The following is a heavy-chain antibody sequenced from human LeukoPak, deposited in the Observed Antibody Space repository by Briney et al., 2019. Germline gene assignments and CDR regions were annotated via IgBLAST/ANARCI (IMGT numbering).Heavy chain of an antibody. CDR3: AKDRRGIVGATRYFQH. V-gene: IGHV3-23*01. CDR2: ISGSGGST. D-gene: IGHD1-26*01. CDR1: GFTFSSYS. J-gene: IGHJ1*01. Sequence: RGSLGLSCAASGFTFSSYSMNWVRQVPGKGLEWVSAISGSGGSTYYADSVKGRFTISRDNSKNTLYLQMNSLRAEDTAVYYCAKDRRGIVGATRYFQHWGQGTLVTVSS.